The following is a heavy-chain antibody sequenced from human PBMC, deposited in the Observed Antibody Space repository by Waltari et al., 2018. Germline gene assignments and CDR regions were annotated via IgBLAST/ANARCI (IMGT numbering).Heavy chain of an antibody. V-gene: IGHV4-39*02. CDR3: AREAASTSKWFDP. D-gene: IGHD6-25*01. CDR2: ISYGGTT. CDR1: GGSISDNYFY. J-gene: IGHJ5*02. Sequence: QLQLQESGPGLVKPSETLSLTCSVSGGSISDNYFYWGWIRQSPGRELEWIGGISYGGTTQYKPSLESRVTILLETSKNQFSLKVRSVTAADTAIYFCAREAASTSKWFDPWGQGILVTVSS.